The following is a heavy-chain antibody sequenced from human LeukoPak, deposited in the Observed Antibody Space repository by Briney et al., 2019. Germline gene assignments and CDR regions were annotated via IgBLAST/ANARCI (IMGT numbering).Heavy chain of an antibody. Sequence: SETLSLTCAVYGGSFSGYYWSWIRQPPGKGLEWIGEINHSGSTNYNPSLKSRVTISVDTSKNQFSLKLSSVTAADTAVYYCARHPLDYSAFDIWGQGTMVTVSS. D-gene: IGHD4-11*01. CDR3: ARHPLDYSAFDI. V-gene: IGHV4-34*01. CDR1: GGSFSGYY. J-gene: IGHJ3*02. CDR2: INHSGST.